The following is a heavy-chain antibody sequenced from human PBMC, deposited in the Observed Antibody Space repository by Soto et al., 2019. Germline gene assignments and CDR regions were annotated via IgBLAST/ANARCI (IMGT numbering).Heavy chain of an antibody. CDR1: GFTFSNAW. D-gene: IGHD3-22*01. J-gene: IGHJ3*02. CDR2: IKSKTDGGTT. V-gene: IGHV3-15*01. Sequence: PGGSLRLSCAASGFTFSNAWMSWVRQAPGKGLEWVGRIKSKTDGGTTDYAAPVKGRFTSSRDDSKNTLYLQMNSLKTEDTAVYYCTKDRFYYYDSSGPLDIWGQGTMVTVSS. CDR3: TKDRFYYYDSSGPLDI.